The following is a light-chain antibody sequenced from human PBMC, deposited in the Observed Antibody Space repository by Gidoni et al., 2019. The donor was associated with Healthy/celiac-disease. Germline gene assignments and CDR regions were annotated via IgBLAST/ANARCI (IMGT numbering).Light chain of an antibody. CDR3: QQYDNLPWT. CDR1: QDISNY. CDR2: DAS. Sequence: DIQMPQSPSSLSASVGDRVTITCQASQDISNYLNWYQQKPGKAPKLLIYDASNLETGVPSRFSGSGSGTDFTFTIRSLQPEDIATYYCQQYDNLPWTFGQGTKVEIK. J-gene: IGKJ1*01. V-gene: IGKV1-33*01.